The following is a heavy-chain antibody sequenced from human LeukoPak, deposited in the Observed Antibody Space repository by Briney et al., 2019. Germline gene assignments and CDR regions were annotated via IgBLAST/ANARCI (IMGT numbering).Heavy chain of an antibody. J-gene: IGHJ6*03. V-gene: IGHV4-59*01. CDR2: IYYSGST. D-gene: IGHD6-19*01. CDR3: ARDEIAVADSRYMDV. Sequence: SETLSLTCTVSGGSISSYYWSWIRQPPGKGLEWIGYIYYSGSTNCNPSLKSRVTISVDTSKNQFSLKLSSVTAADTAVYYCARDEIAVADSRYMDVWGKGTTVTVSS. CDR1: GGSISSYY.